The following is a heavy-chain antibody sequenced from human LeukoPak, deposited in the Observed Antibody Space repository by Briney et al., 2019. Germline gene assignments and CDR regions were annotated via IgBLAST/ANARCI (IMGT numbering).Heavy chain of an antibody. CDR1: GGTFSSYA. Sequence: GASVKVSCKASGGTFSSYAISWVRQAPGQGLEWMGGIIPIFGTANYAQKFQGRVTITADESTSTAYMELSSLRSEDTAVYYCARDKVDGSRGAFDIWGQGTMVTVSS. V-gene: IGHV1-69*01. CDR2: IIPIFGTA. J-gene: IGHJ3*02. CDR3: ARDKVDGSRGAFDI. D-gene: IGHD5-24*01.